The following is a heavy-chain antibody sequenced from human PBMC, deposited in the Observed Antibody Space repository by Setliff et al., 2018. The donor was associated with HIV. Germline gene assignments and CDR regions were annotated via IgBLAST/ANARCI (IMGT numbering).Heavy chain of an antibody. Sequence: ASVKVSCKVSGYTLTELSIHWVRQAPGKGLEWMGGFDPEDGETIYAEKFQGRVTMTEDTSTDTAYMELSSLRSEDTAVYYCARREHPCGGDCYLVGPFDIWGQGTEVTVSS. CDR3: ARREHPCGGDCYLVGPFDI. J-gene: IGHJ3*02. D-gene: IGHD2-21*02. V-gene: IGHV1-24*01. CDR2: FDPEDGET. CDR1: GYTLTELS.